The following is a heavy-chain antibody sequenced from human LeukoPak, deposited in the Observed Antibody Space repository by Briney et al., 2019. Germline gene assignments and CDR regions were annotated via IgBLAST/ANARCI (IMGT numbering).Heavy chain of an antibody. CDR2: IYYSGST. J-gene: IGHJ4*02. D-gene: IGHD2-21*01. Sequence: SETLSLTCTVSGGSISSGSYYWSWIRQPPGKGLEWIGYIYYSGSTNYNPSLKSRVTISVDTSKNQFSLKLSSVTAADTAVYCCARVLAYCGGDCYGEWELPTHYYFDYWGQGTLVTVSS. CDR1: GGSISSGSYY. CDR3: ARVLAYCGGDCYGEWELPTHYYFDY. V-gene: IGHV4-61*01.